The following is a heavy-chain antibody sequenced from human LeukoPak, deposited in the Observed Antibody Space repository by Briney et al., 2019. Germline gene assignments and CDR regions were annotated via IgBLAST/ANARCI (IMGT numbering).Heavy chain of an antibody. CDR2: INPNSGGT. CDR3: AREPLGHYYYYGMDV. D-gene: IGHD7-27*01. V-gene: IGHV1-2*02. J-gene: IGHJ6*02. Sequence: ASVKVSCKASGYTFTGYYMHWVRQAPGQGLEWMGWINPNSGGTNYAQKFQGRVTMTRDTSISTAYMELSRLRSDDTAVYYCAREPLGHYYYYGMDVWGQGTTVTVSS. CDR1: GYTFTGYY.